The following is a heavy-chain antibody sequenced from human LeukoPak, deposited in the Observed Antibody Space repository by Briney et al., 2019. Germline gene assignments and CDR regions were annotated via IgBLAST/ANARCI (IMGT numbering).Heavy chain of an antibody. D-gene: IGHD4-17*01. CDR3: ARGPDFGDRLDYFDY. CDR2: IKQDGSQ. J-gene: IGHJ4*02. Sequence: PRGALLQSFATPVFPFLSAWVATGRWAPGKGLGWVASIKQDGSQYYVDSVKGRFFISRENAKNSVSLQMNSLRGEDTAVYYCARGPDFGDRLDYFDYWGQGTLVTVS. V-gene: IGHV3-7*01. CDR1: VFPFLSAW.